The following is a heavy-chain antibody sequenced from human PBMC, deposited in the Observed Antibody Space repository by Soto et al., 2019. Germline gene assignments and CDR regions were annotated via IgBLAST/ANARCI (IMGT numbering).Heavy chain of an antibody. CDR2: IYPGDSDT. CDR3: ARGAALGTTFVFDV. J-gene: IGHJ3*01. V-gene: IGHV5-51*01. CDR1: GYRFSNYW. Sequence: GDAQKSSYKGCGYRFSNYWMGWVRQKHGKGLEWMGIIYPGDSDTRYSPSFQGQITISADKSISTAYLQWSSLKASDTAMFYCARGAALGTTFVFDVWGQGTMVTVSS. D-gene: IGHD1-26*01.